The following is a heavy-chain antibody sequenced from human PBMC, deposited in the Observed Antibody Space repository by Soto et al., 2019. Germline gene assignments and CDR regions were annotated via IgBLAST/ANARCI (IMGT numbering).Heavy chain of an antibody. V-gene: IGHV3-33*01. CDR2: IWFDGSNK. CDR1: GFTFSSYG. CDR3: ATGDTAMGVYYYYGMDV. J-gene: IGHJ6*02. Sequence: LRLSCAASGFTFSSYGIHWVRQAPGQGLEWVAVIWFDGSNKYYADSVKGRFTISRDNSKNTLYLQMNSLRAEDTAVYYCATGDTAMGVYYYYGMDVWGQGTTVTVSS. D-gene: IGHD5-18*01.